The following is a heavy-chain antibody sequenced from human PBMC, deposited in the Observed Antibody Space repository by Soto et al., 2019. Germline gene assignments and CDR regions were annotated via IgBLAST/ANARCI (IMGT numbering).Heavy chain of an antibody. CDR1: GFIFGDYA. J-gene: IGHJ4*02. D-gene: IGHD5-12*01. CDR2: ITSTGSST. V-gene: IGHV3-23*01. CDR3: AKGVAGYVVSSFDY. Sequence: EVQLLESGGGVVQPGGSLRLSCAASGFIFGDYAMTWVRQAPGRGLEWVSAITSTGSSTYFADSVKGRITISRDNSKNTLSLQMDSLRAEDTAIYYCAKGVAGYVVSSFDYWGQGALVTVSS.